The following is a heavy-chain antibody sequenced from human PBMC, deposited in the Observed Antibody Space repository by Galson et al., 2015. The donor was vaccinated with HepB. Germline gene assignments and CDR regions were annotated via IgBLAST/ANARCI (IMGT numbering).Heavy chain of an antibody. CDR2: INSDGSST. D-gene: IGHD3-9*01. J-gene: IGHJ3*02. CDR3: ARAYYDILTGYSQDAFDI. CDR1: GFTFSSYW. V-gene: IGHV3-74*01. Sequence: SLRLSCAASGFTFSSYWMHWVRQAPGKGLVWVSRINSDGSSTSYADSVKGRFTISRDNAKNTLYLQMNSLRAEDTAVYYCARAYYDILTGYSQDAFDIWGQGTMVTVSS.